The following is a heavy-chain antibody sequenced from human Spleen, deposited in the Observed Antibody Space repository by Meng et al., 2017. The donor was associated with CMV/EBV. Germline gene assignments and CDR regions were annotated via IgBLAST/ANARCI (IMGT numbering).Heavy chain of an antibody. CDR1: GFTFSNFA. J-gene: IGHJ3*02. D-gene: IGHD2-2*02. V-gene: IGHV3-30*04. CDR2: ISYDGNDK. CDR3: AREGYTLGRFGAFDI. Sequence: GESLKISCAASGFTFSNFAFHWVRQAPGKGLEWVADISYDGNDKYYADSVKGRFTISRDNSKNTLYLQMNSLRAEDSAVYFCAREGYTLGRFGAFDIWGQGTMVTVSS.